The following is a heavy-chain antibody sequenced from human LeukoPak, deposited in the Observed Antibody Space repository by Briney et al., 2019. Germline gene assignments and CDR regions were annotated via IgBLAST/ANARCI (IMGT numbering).Heavy chain of an antibody. D-gene: IGHD4-17*01. J-gene: IGHJ5*02. CDR1: GGSISSSSYY. CDR2: IYYSGST. CDR3: ARHSGSSDYGDYDFRFDP. Sequence: SSETLSLTCTVSGGSISSSSYYWGWIRQPPGKGLEWIGSIYYSGSTYYNPSLKSRVTISVDTSKNQFSLKLSSVTAADTAVYYCARHSGSSDYGDYDFRFDPWGQGTLVTVSS. V-gene: IGHV4-39*01.